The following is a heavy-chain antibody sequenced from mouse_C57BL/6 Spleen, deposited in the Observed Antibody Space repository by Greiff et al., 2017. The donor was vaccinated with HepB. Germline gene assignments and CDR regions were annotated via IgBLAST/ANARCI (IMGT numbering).Heavy chain of an antibody. CDR1: GYAFSSSW. J-gene: IGHJ3*01. V-gene: IGHV1-82*01. D-gene: IGHD2-3*01. CDR2: IYPGDGDT. CDR3: ARGWLLGFAY. Sequence: VQLQQSGPELVKPGASVKISCKASGYAFSSSWMNWVKQRPGKGLEWIGRIYPGDGDTNYNGKCKGKATLTADKSSSTAYMQLSSLTSEDSAVYFCARGWLLGFAYWGQGTLVTVSA.